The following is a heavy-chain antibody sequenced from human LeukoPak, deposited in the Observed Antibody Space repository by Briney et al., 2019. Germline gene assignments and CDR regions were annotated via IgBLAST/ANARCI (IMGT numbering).Heavy chain of an antibody. V-gene: IGHV3-48*03. J-gene: IGHJ3*02. Sequence: GGSLRLSCAASGFTFSSYELYWVRQAPGKGLEWISYISSNSTIIKYADSVRGRFTISRDDARESLYLQMSSLRADDTAIYYCGASRQYVGAFDIWGQGTLVTVSS. CDR3: GASRQYVGAFDI. CDR1: GFTFSSYE. CDR2: ISSNSTII. D-gene: IGHD3-16*01.